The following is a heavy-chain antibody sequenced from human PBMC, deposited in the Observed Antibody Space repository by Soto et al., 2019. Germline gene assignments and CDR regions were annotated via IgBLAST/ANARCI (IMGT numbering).Heavy chain of an antibody. V-gene: IGHV4-59*01. D-gene: IGHD6-13*01. Sequence: PSETLSLTCTASGGSISSYYWSWIRQPPGKGLEWIGYIYYSGSTNYNPSLKSRVTISVDTSKNQFSLKLSSVTAADTAVYDGARDNSGYGYWGQGTLVTVSS. CDR1: GGSISSYY. CDR3: ARDNSGYGY. J-gene: IGHJ4*02. CDR2: IYYSGST.